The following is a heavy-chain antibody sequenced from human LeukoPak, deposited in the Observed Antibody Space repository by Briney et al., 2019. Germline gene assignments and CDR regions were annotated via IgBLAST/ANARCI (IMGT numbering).Heavy chain of an antibody. Sequence: GGSLRLSCAASGFTFNRYEFIWVRQAPGKGLEWVSYIHTTATTIYYADSVKGRFSISRDNVKSSLYLQMNSLRAEDTAVYYCAKWYPGNMDVWGKGTTVTVSS. CDR1: GFTFNRYE. J-gene: IGHJ6*04. CDR2: IHTTATTI. V-gene: IGHV3-48*03. CDR3: AKWYPGNMDV. D-gene: IGHD2-2*01.